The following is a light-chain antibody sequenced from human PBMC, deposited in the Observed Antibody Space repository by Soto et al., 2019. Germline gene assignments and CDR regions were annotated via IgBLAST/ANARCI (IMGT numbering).Light chain of an antibody. CDR1: QSVRSN. V-gene: IGKV3-15*01. J-gene: IGKJ1*01. CDR3: QHYNNCPPWT. Sequence: IVMTQSPATLSLSPAERVTLSCRVSQSVRSNLAWYKQRPGRAPRLLIYGTSRRDTGIPARFGGSGSGTEFTLTISSLQSEDFAGYYCQHYNNCPPWTFGQGTKVESK. CDR2: GTS.